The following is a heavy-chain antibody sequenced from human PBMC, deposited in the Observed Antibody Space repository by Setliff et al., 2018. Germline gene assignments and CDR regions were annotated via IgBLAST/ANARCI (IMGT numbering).Heavy chain of an antibody. Sequence: ASVKVSCKASGYTFTDFGVSWVRQAPGQGLEWVGWISPHNGNTYYAPKFQGTVLMTADTSTTTAYLELRSLRSDDTVVYYCSRLVRFCTRIVCQRLSGDDYWGQGTLVTV. J-gene: IGHJ4*02. CDR2: ISPHNGNT. CDR1: GYTFTDFG. CDR3: SRLVRFCTRIVCQRLSGDDY. D-gene: IGHD3-10*01. V-gene: IGHV1-18*01.